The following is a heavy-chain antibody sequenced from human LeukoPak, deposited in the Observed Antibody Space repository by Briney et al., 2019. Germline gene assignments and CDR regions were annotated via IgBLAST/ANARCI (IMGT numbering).Heavy chain of an antibody. J-gene: IGHJ4*02. CDR2: INHSGST. Sequence: PSETLSLTCAVYGGSFSGYYWSWIRQPPGKGLEWIGEINHSGSTNYNPSLKSRVTISVDTSKNQFSLKLSSVTAADTAVYYCASPSEYSSSSLDYWGQGTLVTVSS. CDR1: GGSFSGYY. CDR3: ASPSEYSSSSLDY. D-gene: IGHD6-6*01. V-gene: IGHV4-34*01.